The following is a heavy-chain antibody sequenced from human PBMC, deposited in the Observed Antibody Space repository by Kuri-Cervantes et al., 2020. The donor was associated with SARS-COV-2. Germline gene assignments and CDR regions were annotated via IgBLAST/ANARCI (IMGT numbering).Heavy chain of an antibody. CDR2: ISSSSSTI. J-gene: IGHJ4*02. CDR3: AKGPIVVVITYFDY. V-gene: IGHV3-48*01. D-gene: IGHD3-22*01. CDR1: GFTFSSYS. Sequence: GESLKISCAASGFTFSSYSMNWVRQAPGKGLEWVSYISSSSSTIYYADSVKGRFTISRDNAKNSLYLQMNSLRAEDTAVYYCAKGPIVVVITYFDYWGQGTLVTVSS.